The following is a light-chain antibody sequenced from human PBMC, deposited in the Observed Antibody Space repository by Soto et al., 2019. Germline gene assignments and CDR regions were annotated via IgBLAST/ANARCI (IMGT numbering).Light chain of an antibody. CDR3: QKYDSAPWT. CDR2: SAS. V-gene: IGKV1-27*01. Sequence: DVQMTQSPSSLSASVGDRVTIARRASQGIGNSLAWYQQKPGRVPSLLMYSASSLLSGVPSRFSGSGSGTDFTLTISSLQPEDVATYYCQKYDSAPWTFGQGTKVEL. J-gene: IGKJ1*01. CDR1: QGIGNS.